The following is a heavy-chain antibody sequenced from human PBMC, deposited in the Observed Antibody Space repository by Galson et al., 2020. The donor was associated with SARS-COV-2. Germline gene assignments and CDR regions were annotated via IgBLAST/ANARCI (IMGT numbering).Heavy chain of an antibody. CDR2: IYYSGST. Sequence: ASETLSLTCTVSGGSISSYYWSWIRQPPGKGLEWIGYIYYSGSTNYNPSLKSRVTISVDTSKNQFSLRLNSVTAADMAVYYCARGAYGDPRGYWGQGTLVTVSS. CDR1: GGSISSYY. CDR3: ARGAYGDPRGY. V-gene: IGHV4-59*01. J-gene: IGHJ4*02. D-gene: IGHD4-17*01.